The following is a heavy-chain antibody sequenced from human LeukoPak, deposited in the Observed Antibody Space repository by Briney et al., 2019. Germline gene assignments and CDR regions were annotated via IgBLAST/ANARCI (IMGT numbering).Heavy chain of an antibody. Sequence: SVKVSCKASGGTFSSYAISWVRQAPGQGLEWMGRIIPILGIANYAQRFQGRVTITADKSTSTAYMGLSSLRSEDTAVYYCAREDCSSTSCYSLFLDVWGQGTTVTVSS. V-gene: IGHV1-69*04. J-gene: IGHJ6*02. D-gene: IGHD2-2*01. CDR2: IIPILGIA. CDR1: GGTFSSYA. CDR3: AREDCSSTSCYSLFLDV.